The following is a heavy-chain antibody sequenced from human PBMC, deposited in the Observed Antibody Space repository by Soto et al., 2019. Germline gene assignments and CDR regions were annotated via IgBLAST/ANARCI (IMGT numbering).Heavy chain of an antibody. CDR2: IYYSGST. CDR3: ASLTQPTEDNWFDP. Sequence: KSSETVSLTCTVSGGSISSGDYYWSWIRQPPGKGLEWIGYIYYSGSTYYNPSLKSRVTISVDTSKNQFSLKLSSVTAADTAVYYCASLTQPTEDNWFDPWGQGTLVTVSS. V-gene: IGHV4-30-4*01. J-gene: IGHJ5*02. CDR1: GGSISSGDYY.